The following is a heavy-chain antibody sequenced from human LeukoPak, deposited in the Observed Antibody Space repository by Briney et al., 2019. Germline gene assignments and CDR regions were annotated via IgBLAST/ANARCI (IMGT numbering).Heavy chain of an antibody. Sequence: GGSLRLSCAASGFTFSRHAMHWVRQAPGKGLVWVSRIISDGSSTSFADSVKGRFTISRDNAKNTLYLQMNSLRADDTAVYFCARGESGSSLDSWGQGTLVTVSP. D-gene: IGHD3-3*01. CDR1: GFTFSRHA. V-gene: IGHV3-74*01. CDR3: ARGESGSSLDS. J-gene: IGHJ4*02. CDR2: IISDGSST.